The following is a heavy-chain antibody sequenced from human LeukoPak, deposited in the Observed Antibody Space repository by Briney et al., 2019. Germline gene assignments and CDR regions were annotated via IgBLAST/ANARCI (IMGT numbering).Heavy chain of an antibody. V-gene: IGHV4-39*01. CDR1: GGSISSYY. D-gene: IGHD5-18*01. Sequence: SEALSLTCTVSGGSISSYYWAWIRQPPGKGLEWIASIYYSGGAYHNPSLKSRVTISVDTSKNQFSLKLTSVTAADSAVYYCARQGNVYTALNWFDPWGQGTLVTVSS. CDR3: ARQGNVYTALNWFDP. J-gene: IGHJ5*02. CDR2: IYYSGGA.